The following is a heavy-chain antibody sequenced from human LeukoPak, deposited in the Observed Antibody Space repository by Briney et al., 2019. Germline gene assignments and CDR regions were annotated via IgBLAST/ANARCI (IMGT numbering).Heavy chain of an antibody. D-gene: IGHD6-6*01. Sequence: ASVKVSCKASGYTFTGYYMHWVGQAPGQGLEWMGWINPNSGGTNYAQKFQGRVTMTRDTSISTAYMELSRLRSDDTAVYYCARDRLVAARPGDYYYYGMDVWGQGTTVTVSS. CDR3: ARDRLVAARPGDYYYYGMDV. CDR2: INPNSGGT. CDR1: GYTFTGYY. J-gene: IGHJ6*02. V-gene: IGHV1-2*02.